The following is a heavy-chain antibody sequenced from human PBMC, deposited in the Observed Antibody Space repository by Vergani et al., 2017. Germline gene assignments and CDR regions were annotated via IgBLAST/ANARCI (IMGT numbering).Heavy chain of an antibody. CDR3: ARHTWPQPRGERGYYYYMDV. D-gene: IGHD1-1*01. CDR2: IYPGDSDT. CDR1: GYSFTSYW. J-gene: IGHJ6*03. V-gene: IGHV5-51*01. Sequence: EVQLVQSGAEVKKPGESLKISCKGSGYSFTSYWIGWVRQMPGKGLEWMGIIYPGDSDTRYSPSFQGQVTSSADQSISTAYLQGSSLKASDTGMYYCARHTWPQPRGERGYYYYMDVWGKGTTVTVSS.